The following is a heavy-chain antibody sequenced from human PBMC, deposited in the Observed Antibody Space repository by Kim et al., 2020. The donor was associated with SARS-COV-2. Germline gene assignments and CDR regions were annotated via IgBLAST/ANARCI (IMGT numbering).Heavy chain of an antibody. Sequence: GESLKISCKGSGYSFNNFWISWVRQMPGKGLEWMGRIDPSDSYNDYNTSFKGHVSFSVDKSVNTAYLQLSSPQSSDSAMYFCARHADGSVSLLYDYWGQG. CDR3: ARHADGSVSLLYDY. J-gene: IGHJ4*02. D-gene: IGHD3-10*01. CDR2: IDPSDSYN. V-gene: IGHV5-10-1*01. CDR1: GYSFNNFW.